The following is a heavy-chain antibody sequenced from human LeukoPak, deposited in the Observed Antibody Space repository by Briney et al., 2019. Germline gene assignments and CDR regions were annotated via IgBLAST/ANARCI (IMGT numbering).Heavy chain of an antibody. CDR1: GFTFSRFW. Sequence: GGSLRLSCAASGFTFSRFWMSWVRQAPGKGLEWVANIKQDGSEKYYVDSVKGRFTISRDNSKNTLYLHMNSLRGEDTAVYYCAKRYYGSATYYAFDYWGQGTLVTVSS. V-gene: IGHV3-7*05. CDR3: AKRYYGSATYYAFDY. J-gene: IGHJ4*02. CDR2: IKQDGSEK. D-gene: IGHD3-10*01.